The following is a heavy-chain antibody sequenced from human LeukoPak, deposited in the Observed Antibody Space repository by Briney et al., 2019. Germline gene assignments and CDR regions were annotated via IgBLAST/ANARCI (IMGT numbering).Heavy chain of an antibody. CDR1: GYSFSTQW. D-gene: IGHD2-21*02. V-gene: IGHV5-51*01. J-gene: IGHJ4*02. CDR3: ARVTVSVPGDCLDY. Sequence: GESLKISCKASGYSFSTQWIAWVRQMPGKGLEWMGAVYPGDADTKYSPSFQGQVTISADRSTGTANLQWSSLKASDTAIYYCARVTVSVPGDCLDYWGQGTLVTVSS. CDR2: VYPGDADT.